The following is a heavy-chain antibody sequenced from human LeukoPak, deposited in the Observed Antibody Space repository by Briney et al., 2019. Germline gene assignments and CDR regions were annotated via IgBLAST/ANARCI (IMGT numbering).Heavy chain of an antibody. Sequence: GGSLRLSCAASGFTLSNAWMNWVRQAPGKGLEWVSAISGSGGSTYYADSVKGRFTISRDNAKNSLYLQMNSLRAEDTAVYYCAIDYGDYGVDYWGQGTLVTVSS. J-gene: IGHJ4*02. CDR3: AIDYGDYGVDY. V-gene: IGHV3-23*01. D-gene: IGHD4-17*01. CDR1: GFTLSNAW. CDR2: ISGSGGST.